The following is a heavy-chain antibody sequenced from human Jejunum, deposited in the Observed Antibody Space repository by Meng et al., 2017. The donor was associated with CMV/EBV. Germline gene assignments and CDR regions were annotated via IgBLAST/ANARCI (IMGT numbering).Heavy chain of an antibody. V-gene: IGHV3-43D*03. CDR3: AKDIGNWKRNYYGMDI. D-gene: IGHD1-1*01. J-gene: IGHJ6*02. CDR2: ISWDGGST. CDR1: TFDDNA. Sequence: TFDDNAMDWVRQAPGKGLGWVSLISWDGGSTYYAESVKGRFTISRDNSKNSLYLQMNSLRAEDIALYYCAKDIGNWKRNYYGMDIWGQGTTVTVSS.